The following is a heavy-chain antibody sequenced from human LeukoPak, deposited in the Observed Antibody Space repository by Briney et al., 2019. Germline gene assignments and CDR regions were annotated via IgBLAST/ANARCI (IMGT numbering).Heavy chain of an antibody. CDR2: IYHSGST. CDR3: ARPNIGSSTMKDAFDI. CDR1: GGSINSGGYY. V-gene: IGHV4-30-2*01. D-gene: IGHD2-2*01. Sequence: SETLSLTCTVSGGSINSGGYYWSWIRQPPGKGLEWIGYIYHSGSTYYNPSLKSRVTISVDRSKNQFSLKLSSVTAADTAVYYCARPNIGSSTMKDAFDIWGQGTMVTVSS. J-gene: IGHJ3*02.